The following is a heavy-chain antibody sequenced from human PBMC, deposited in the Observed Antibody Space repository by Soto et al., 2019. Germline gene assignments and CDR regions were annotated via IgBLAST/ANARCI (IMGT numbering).Heavy chain of an antibody. Sequence: QVQLVESGGGVVQPGRSLRLSCAASGFTFSSYGMHWVRQAPGKGLEWVAVISYDGSNKYYADSVKGRFTISRDNSKNTLYLQMNSLRAEDTAVYYCAKHSEPHSSSWYAYWGQGTLVTVSS. D-gene: IGHD6-13*01. CDR1: GFTFSSYG. CDR2: ISYDGSNK. V-gene: IGHV3-30*18. CDR3: AKHSEPHSSSWYAY. J-gene: IGHJ4*02.